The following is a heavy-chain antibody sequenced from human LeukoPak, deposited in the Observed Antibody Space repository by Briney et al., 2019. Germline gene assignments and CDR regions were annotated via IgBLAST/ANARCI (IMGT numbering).Heavy chain of an antibody. CDR1: GGSISSYY. CDR2: IYTSGST. CDR3: ARDTWTNWFDP. D-gene: IGHD3/OR15-3a*01. J-gene: IGHJ5*02. V-gene: IGHV4-4*07. Sequence: SETLSLTRTVSGGSISSYYWSWIRQPAGKGLEWIGRIYTSGSTNYNPPLKSRVTMSVDTSKNQFSLKLSSVTAADTAVYYCARDTWTNWFDPWGQGTLVTVSS.